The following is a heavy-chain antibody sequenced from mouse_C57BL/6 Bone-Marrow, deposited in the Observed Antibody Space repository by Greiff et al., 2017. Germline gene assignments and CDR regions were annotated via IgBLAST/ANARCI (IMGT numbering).Heavy chain of an antibody. V-gene: IGHV1-54*01. Sequence: QVPLQQSGAELVRPGTSVKVSCKASGYAFTNYLIEWVKQRPGQGLEWIGVINPGSGGTNYNEKFKGKATLTADKSSSTAYMQLSRLTSEDSAVYFCARDDGYYVWYFEVWGTGTTVTVSS. CDR1: GYAFTNYL. CDR2: INPGSGGT. D-gene: IGHD2-3*01. J-gene: IGHJ1*03. CDR3: ARDDGYYVWYFEV.